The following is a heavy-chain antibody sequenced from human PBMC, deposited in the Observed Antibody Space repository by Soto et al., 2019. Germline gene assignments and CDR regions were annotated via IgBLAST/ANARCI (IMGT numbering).Heavy chain of an antibody. Sequence: ASVKVSCKASGYTFTSYGISWVRQAPGQGLEWMGWISAYNGNTNYAQKLQGRVTMTTDTSTSTAYMELRSLRSDDTAVYYCARLGYCSGGSCPSRRYYYYYYMDVWGKGTTVTVSS. D-gene: IGHD2-15*01. V-gene: IGHV1-18*01. CDR3: ARLGYCSGGSCPSRRYYYYYYMDV. J-gene: IGHJ6*03. CDR1: GYTFTSYG. CDR2: ISAYNGNT.